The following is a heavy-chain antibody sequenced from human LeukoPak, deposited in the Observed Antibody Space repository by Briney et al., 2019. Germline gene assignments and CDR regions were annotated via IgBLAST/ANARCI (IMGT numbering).Heavy chain of an antibody. Sequence: GASVKVSCNASGYSFTGYYTHWVRQAPGQGLEWMGWINPNSGGTYYAQNFQGRVTMTRDTSISTAYMELSRLRSDDTAVYYCARRWELLADYWGQGTLVTVSS. CDR3: ARRWELLADY. CDR1: GYSFTGYY. CDR2: INPNSGGT. J-gene: IGHJ4*02. D-gene: IGHD1-26*01. V-gene: IGHV1-2*02.